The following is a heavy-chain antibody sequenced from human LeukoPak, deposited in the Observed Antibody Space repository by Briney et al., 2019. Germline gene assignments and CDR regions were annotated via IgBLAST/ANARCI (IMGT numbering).Heavy chain of an antibody. CDR1: GGSISSYY. CDR3: ARDFWSGYYSAFDI. CDR2: IYYSGST. D-gene: IGHD3-3*01. J-gene: IGHJ3*02. Sequence: PSETLSLTCTVSGGSISSYYWSWIRQPPGKGLEWIGYIYYSGSTNYNPSLKSRVTMSVDTSKNQFSLKLSSVTAADTAVYYCARDFWSGYYSAFDIWGQGTMVTVSS. V-gene: IGHV4-59*12.